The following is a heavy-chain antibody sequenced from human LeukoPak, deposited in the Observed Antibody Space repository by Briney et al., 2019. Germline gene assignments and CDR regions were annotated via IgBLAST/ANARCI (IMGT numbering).Heavy chain of an antibody. V-gene: IGHV6-1*01. CDR1: GDSVSSNSAA. CDR2: TYYRSKWDN. Sequence: SQTLSLTCAISGDSVSSNSAAWNWIRQSPSRDLEWLGRTYYRSKWDNDYAVSVKSRITINPDTSKNQVTLHLNSVTPEDTAVYYCARDTGVRGSFGWFDPWGQGTLVTVSS. J-gene: IGHJ5*02. D-gene: IGHD2-15*01. CDR3: ARDTGVRGSFGWFDP.